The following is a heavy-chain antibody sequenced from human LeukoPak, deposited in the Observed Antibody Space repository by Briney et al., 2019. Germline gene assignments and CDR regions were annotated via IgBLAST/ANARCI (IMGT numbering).Heavy chain of an antibody. D-gene: IGHD1-26*01. J-gene: IGHJ4*02. V-gene: IGHV1-24*01. CDR2: FDPEDGET. CDR3: ATGLRWEVLVAYDY. CDR1: GYTLTELS. Sequence: ASVKVSCKVSGYTLTELSMHWVRQAPGKGLEWMGGFDPEDGETIYAQKFQGRVTMTEDTSTDTAYMELSSLRSEDTAVYYCATGLRWEVLVAYDYWGQGILVTVSS.